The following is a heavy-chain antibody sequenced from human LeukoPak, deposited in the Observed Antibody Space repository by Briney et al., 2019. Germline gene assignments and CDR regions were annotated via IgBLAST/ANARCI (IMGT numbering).Heavy chain of an antibody. CDR1: GGSFSGYY. CDR2: VNHSGST. Sequence: SETLSLTCAVYGGSFSGYYWSWIRQPPGKGLEWIGEVNHSGSTNYNPSLKSRVTISVDTSKNQFSLKLSSVTAADTAVYYCGSGLGYHGSGSYVKVDYWGQGTLVTVSS. D-gene: IGHD3-10*01. CDR3: GSGLGYHGSGSYVKVDY. V-gene: IGHV4-34*01. J-gene: IGHJ4*02.